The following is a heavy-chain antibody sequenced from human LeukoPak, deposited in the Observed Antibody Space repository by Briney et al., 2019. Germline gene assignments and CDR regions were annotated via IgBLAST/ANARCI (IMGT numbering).Heavy chain of an antibody. CDR2: IKSKTDGGTT. J-gene: IGHJ4*02. V-gene: IGHV3-15*01. Sequence: AGGSLRLSCAASGFTFSNAWMSWVRQAPGKGLEWVGRIKSKTDGGTTDYAAPVKGRFTISRDDSKNTLYLQMNSLKTEDTAVYYCTXDPCSSTSCYSWGQGTLVTVSS. CDR1: GFTFSNAW. D-gene: IGHD2-2*02. CDR3: TXDPCSSTSCYS.